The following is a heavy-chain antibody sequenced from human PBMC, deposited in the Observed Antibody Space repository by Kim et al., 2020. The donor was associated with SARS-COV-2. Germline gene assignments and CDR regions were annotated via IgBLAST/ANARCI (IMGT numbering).Heavy chain of an antibody. CDR3: TTLYYYDSSGYYPYYFDY. Sequence: KGRFTISRDDTKTTLYLQMNSLKTEDTAGYYCTTLYYYDSSGYYPYYFDYWGQGTLVTVSS. V-gene: IGHV3-15*01. D-gene: IGHD3-22*01. J-gene: IGHJ4*02.